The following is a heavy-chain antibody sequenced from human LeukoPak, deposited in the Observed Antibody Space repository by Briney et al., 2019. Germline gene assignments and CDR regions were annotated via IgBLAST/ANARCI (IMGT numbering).Heavy chain of an antibody. CDR2: ISSSGSTI. CDR1: GFTSSSYE. J-gene: IGHJ4*02. Sequence: PGGSLRLSCAASGFTSSSYEMNWVRQAPGKGLEWVSYISSSGSTIYYADSVKGRFTISRDNAKNSLYLQMNSLRAEDTAVYYCARDQDYDSGNWGQGTLVTVSS. V-gene: IGHV3-48*03. CDR3: ARDQDYDSGN. D-gene: IGHD3-22*01.